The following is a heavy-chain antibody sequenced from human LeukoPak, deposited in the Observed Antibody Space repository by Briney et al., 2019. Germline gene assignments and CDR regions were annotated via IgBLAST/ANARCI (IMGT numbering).Heavy chain of an antibody. Sequence: PGGSLRLSCAASGFTLNTYWMSWVRQAPGKGLEWVANIKQDGSEKYYVDSVKGRFTISRDNAKNSLYLQMNSLRAEDTAVYYCARDQWWQFIAVAITSYFDSWGQGTLVTVSS. J-gene: IGHJ4*02. V-gene: IGHV3-7*01. CDR3: ARDQWWQFIAVAITSYFDS. CDR2: IKQDGSEK. CDR1: GFTLNTYW. D-gene: IGHD6-19*01.